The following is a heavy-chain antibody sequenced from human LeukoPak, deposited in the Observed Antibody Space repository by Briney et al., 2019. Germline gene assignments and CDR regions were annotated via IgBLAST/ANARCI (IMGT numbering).Heavy chain of an antibody. CDR3: ARDGGYSYGYSYYFDY. CDR1: GFTFDDYA. Sequence: PGGSLRLSCAASGFTFDDYAMHWVRQAPGKGLEYVSAISSNGGSTYYANSVKGRFTISRDNSKNTLYLQMGSLRAEDMAVYYCARDGGYSYGYSYYFDYWGQGTLVTVSS. CDR2: ISSNGGST. J-gene: IGHJ4*02. V-gene: IGHV3-64*01. D-gene: IGHD5-18*01.